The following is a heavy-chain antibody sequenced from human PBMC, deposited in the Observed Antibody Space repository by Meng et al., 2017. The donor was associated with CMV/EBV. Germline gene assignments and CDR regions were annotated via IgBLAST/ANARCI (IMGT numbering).Heavy chain of an antibody. CDR3: ARDADPAMYSSSPYFDY. Sequence: GGSLRLSCAASGFTFSSYAMHWVRQAPGKGLEGVAVISYEGSNKYYADSVKGRFTISRDNSKNTLYLQMNSLRAEDTAVYYCARDADPAMYSSSPYFDYWGQGTLVTVSS. V-gene: IGHV3-30*04. CDR2: ISYEGSNK. D-gene: IGHD6-6*01. CDR1: GFTFSSYA. J-gene: IGHJ4*02.